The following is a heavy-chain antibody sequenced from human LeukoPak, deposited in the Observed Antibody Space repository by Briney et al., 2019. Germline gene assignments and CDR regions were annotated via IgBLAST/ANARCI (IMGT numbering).Heavy chain of an antibody. J-gene: IGHJ5*02. CDR1: GGSISSYY. D-gene: IGHD1-26*01. V-gene: IGHV4-59*08. CDR3: AKALVGATGWFDP. CDR2: IYYSGST. Sequence: PSETLSLTCTVSGGSISSYYWSWIRQPPGKGLEWIGYIYYSGSTNYNPSLKSRVTISVDTSKNQFSLKLSSVTAADTAVYYCAKALVGATGWFDPWGQGTLVTVSS.